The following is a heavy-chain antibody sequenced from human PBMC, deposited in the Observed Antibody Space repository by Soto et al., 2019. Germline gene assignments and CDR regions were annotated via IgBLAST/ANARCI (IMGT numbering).Heavy chain of an antibody. D-gene: IGHD3-10*01. CDR3: ARHPGGSGSHGYHYYYMDV. CDR2: IYYSGST. CDR1: GGSIRSYY. Sequence: PSETLSLTCTVSGGSIRSYYWSWIRQPPGKGLEWIGYIYYSGSTNYNPSLKSRVTISVDTSKNQFSLKLSSVTAADTAVYYCARHPGGSGSHGYHYYYMDVWGKGTTVTVSS. J-gene: IGHJ6*03. V-gene: IGHV4-59*08.